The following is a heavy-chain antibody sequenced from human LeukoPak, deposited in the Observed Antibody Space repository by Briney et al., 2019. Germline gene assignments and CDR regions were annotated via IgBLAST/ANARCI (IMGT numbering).Heavy chain of an antibody. Sequence: SQTLSLTCTVSGGSISSGGYYWSWIRQHPGKGLEWIGYIYYSGSTYYNPSLKSRVTISVDTSKNQFSLKLSSVTAADTAVYYCATTLPALVVVTAMGAFDIWGQGTMVTVSS. V-gene: IGHV4-31*03. D-gene: IGHD2-21*02. CDR3: ATTLPALVVVTAMGAFDI. CDR1: GGSISSGGYY. CDR2: IYYSGST. J-gene: IGHJ3*02.